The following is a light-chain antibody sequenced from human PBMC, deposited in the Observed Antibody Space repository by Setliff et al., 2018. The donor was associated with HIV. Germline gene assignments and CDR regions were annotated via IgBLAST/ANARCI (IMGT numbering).Light chain of an antibody. V-gene: IGLV1-40*01. CDR1: SSNIGANY. CDR2: GNS. J-gene: IGLJ3*02. Sequence: KRVTISCTGSSSNIGANYVHWYQQFPGTAPKLLIYGNSNRPSGVPDRFSGSKSGTSASLAITGLQAEDEADYYCQSYDSSLSGWVFGGGTQLTVL. CDR3: QSYDSSLSGWV.